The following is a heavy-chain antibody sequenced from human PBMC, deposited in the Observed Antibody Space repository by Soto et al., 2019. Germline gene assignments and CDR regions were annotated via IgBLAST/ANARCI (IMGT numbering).Heavy chain of an antibody. D-gene: IGHD6-13*01. CDR2: ISWNSGSI. J-gene: IGHJ3*02. V-gene: IGHV3-9*01. CDR3: AKGIAAAPGDDFDI. Sequence: EVQLVESGGGLVQPGRSLRLSCAASGFTFDDYAMHWVRQAPGKGLEWVSGISWNSGSIGYADSVKGRFTISRDNAKNSLYLQMNSLRAEDTALYYCAKGIAAAPGDDFDIWGQGTMVTVSS. CDR1: GFTFDDYA.